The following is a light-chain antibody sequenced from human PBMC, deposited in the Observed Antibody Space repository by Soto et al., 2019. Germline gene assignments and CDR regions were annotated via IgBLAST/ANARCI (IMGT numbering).Light chain of an antibody. Sequence: EIVMTQSPATLSVSPGERATLSCRASQSVSSYLAWYQQKPGQAPRLLISGASSRATGIPDRFSGSGSGTEFTLTISSLQSEDFAVYYCQQRSDWPRTFGQGTKVDI. CDR2: GAS. CDR3: QQRSDWPRT. J-gene: IGKJ1*01. CDR1: QSVSSY. V-gene: IGKV3D-15*01.